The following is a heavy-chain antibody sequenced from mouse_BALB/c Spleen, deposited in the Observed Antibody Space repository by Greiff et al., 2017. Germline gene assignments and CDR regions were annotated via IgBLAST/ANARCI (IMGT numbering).Heavy chain of an antibody. J-gene: IGHJ3*01. CDR3: AGYPIGFAY. V-gene: IGHV14-3*02. CDR1: GFNIKDTY. D-gene: IGHD1-2*01. Sequence: EVKLMESGAELVKPGASVKLSCTASGFNIKDTYMHWVKQRPEQGLEWIGRIDPANGNTKYDPKFQGKATITADTSSNTAYLQLSSLTSEDTAVYYCAGYPIGFAYWGQGTLVTVSA. CDR2: IDPANGNT.